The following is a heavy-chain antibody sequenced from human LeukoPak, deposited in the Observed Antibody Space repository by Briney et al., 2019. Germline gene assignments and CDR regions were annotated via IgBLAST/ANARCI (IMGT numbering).Heavy chain of an antibody. V-gene: IGHV7-4-1*02. CDR2: INTNTGNP. Sequence: ASVKVSCKASGYIFTSYTMNWVRQAPGQGLEGMGWINTNTGNPTYAQGFTGRFVFSLDTSVSTAYLQITSLKAEDTAVYYCARAQPGYSYGPPFIDYWGQGTLVTVSS. CDR1: GYIFTSYT. D-gene: IGHD5-18*01. CDR3: ARAQPGYSYGPPFIDY. J-gene: IGHJ4*02.